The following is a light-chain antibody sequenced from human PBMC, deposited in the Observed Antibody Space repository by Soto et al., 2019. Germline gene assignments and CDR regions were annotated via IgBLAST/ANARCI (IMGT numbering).Light chain of an antibody. Sequence: DIKMTQSPSSVSASVGDTVTXXXRASQGLKFLAWYQQKPGKAPRLLIYEATNLQSGVPPRFSGSGSGTDFTLTISSLQPEDFATYFCQQANSFPITFGQGTLLEI. V-gene: IGKV1-12*01. CDR3: QQANSFPIT. CDR2: EAT. CDR1: QGLKF. J-gene: IGKJ5*01.